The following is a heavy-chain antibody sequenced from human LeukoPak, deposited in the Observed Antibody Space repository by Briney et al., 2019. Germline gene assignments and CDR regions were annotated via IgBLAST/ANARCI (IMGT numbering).Heavy chain of an antibody. J-gene: IGHJ3*02. CDR1: GYTFTSYG. Sequence: VASVNVSCKASGYTFTSYGISWVRQAPGHPREGMGWISAYNGNTNYAQKLQGRVTMTTDTTPSAAHIELRSRRSDDPDVDCFAREAGADAFDIWGQGTMVTVSS. CDR2: ISAYNGNT. CDR3: AREAGADAFDI. D-gene: IGHD1-26*01. V-gene: IGHV1-18*01.